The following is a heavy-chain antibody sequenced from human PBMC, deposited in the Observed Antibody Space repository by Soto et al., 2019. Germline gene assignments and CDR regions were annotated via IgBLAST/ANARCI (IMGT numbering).Heavy chain of an antibody. CDR1: GFTFSSYN. D-gene: IGHD6-25*01. Sequence: GGSLRLSCAASGFTFSSYNMHWVRQAPGKGLEWVALISNDGGNKYYADSVKGRFTISRDNSKNTLYLQMNSLRTEDTAVYYCAKDKGITAQKYYFDYWGQGDLVTISS. V-gene: IGHV3-30*18. CDR2: ISNDGGNK. CDR3: AKDKGITAQKYYFDY. J-gene: IGHJ4*02.